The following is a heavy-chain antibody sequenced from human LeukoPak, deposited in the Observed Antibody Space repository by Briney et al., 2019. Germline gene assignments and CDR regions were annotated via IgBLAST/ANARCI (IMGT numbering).Heavy chain of an antibody. D-gene: IGHD6-19*01. CDR2: IYYSGST. CDR1: GGSISSYY. Sequence: SETLSLTCTVSGGSISSYYWGWIRQPPGKGLEWIGYIYYSGSTNYNPSLKSRVTISVDTSKNQFSLKLSSVTAADTAVYYCARGVSVAGFRGVDPWGQGTLVTVSS. V-gene: IGHV4-59*01. J-gene: IGHJ5*02. CDR3: ARGVSVAGFRGVDP.